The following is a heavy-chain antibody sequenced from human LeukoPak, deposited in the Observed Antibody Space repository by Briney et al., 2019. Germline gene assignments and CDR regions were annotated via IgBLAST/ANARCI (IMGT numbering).Heavy chain of an antibody. Sequence: SETLSLTCTVSGGSISSYYWSWIRQPPGKGLEWIGYIYYSGSTNYNPSLKSRVTISVDTSKNQFSLKLSSVTAADTAVYYCASMGSSWYNWFDPWSQGTLVTVSS. CDR3: ASMGSSWYNWFDP. CDR2: IYYSGST. V-gene: IGHV4-59*08. J-gene: IGHJ5*02. CDR1: GGSISSYY. D-gene: IGHD6-13*01.